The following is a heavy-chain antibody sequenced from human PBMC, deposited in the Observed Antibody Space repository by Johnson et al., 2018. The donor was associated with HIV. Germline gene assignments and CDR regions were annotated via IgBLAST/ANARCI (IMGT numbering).Heavy chain of an antibody. CDR3: ARDRVYSGSYYSGAFDV. D-gene: IGHD1-26*01. Sequence: VQLVESGGGVVQPGRSLRLSCAASGFTFSSYWMSWVRQAPGKGLQRVANIKHDGCEKYYVDSLQGRFTISRDNVKKSLFLQLNGLRADDTAVYYCARDRVYSGSYYSGAFDVWGQGAMVTVSS. J-gene: IGHJ3*01. CDR1: GFTFSSYW. CDR2: IKHDGCEK. V-gene: IGHV3-7*03.